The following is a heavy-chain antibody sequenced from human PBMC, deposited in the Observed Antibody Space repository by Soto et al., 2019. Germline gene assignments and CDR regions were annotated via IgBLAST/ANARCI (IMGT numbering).Heavy chain of an antibody. CDR2: IYYSGST. V-gene: IGHV4-61*01. Sequence: PSETLSLTCTVSGGSVSSGSDYWSWIRQPPGKGLEWIGYIYYSGSTNYNPSLNSRVTISVDTSKNQFSLKLTSVTAADTAVYYCARVYSSASRVFDYWGQGTLVTVSS. J-gene: IGHJ4*02. D-gene: IGHD6-6*01. CDR3: ARVYSSASRVFDY. CDR1: GGSVSSGSDY.